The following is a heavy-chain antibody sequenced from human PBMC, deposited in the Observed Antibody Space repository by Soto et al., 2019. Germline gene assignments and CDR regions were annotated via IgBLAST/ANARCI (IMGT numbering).Heavy chain of an antibody. CDR3: ARDYGSGSYGNWFDP. CDR1: GGTFSSYT. D-gene: IGHD3-10*01. CDR2: IIPILGIA. V-gene: IGHV1-69*08. J-gene: IGHJ5*02. Sequence: QVQLVQSGAEVKKPGSSVKVSCKASGGTFSSYTISWVRQAPGQGREWMGRIIPILGIANYAQKCQGRVTITADKSTITAYMVLSSLRSEGPAVYYCARDYGSGSYGNWFDPWGQGTLVTVSS.